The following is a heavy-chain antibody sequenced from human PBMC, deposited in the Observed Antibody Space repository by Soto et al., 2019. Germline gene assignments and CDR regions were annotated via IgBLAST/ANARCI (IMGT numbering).Heavy chain of an antibody. CDR3: ATEDRGAFDI. Sequence: ASVKVSCKASGYTFTHYYIHWVRQAPGQGLEWMGMINPSGGSTSYAQKFQGRLTMTTDTSTNTVYMELSSLRSEDTAVYYCATEDRGAFDIWGQGTMVTVSS. CDR1: GYTFTHYY. D-gene: IGHD3-10*01. J-gene: IGHJ3*02. CDR2: INPSGGST. V-gene: IGHV1-46*01.